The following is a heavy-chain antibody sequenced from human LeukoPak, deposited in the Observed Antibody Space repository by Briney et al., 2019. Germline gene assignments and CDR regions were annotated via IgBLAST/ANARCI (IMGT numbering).Heavy chain of an antibody. V-gene: IGHV3-20*04. D-gene: IGHD3-16*01. CDR2: INWNGDSA. J-gene: IGHJ6*03. CDR3: ARAGELRYMDV. Sequence: GGSLRLSCAASGFTFDDYGMSWVRQAPGKGLKWVSGINWNGDSADYADSVKGRFTISRDNAKNSLFLQMSSLRADDTAIYYCARAGELRYMDVWGKGTAVTVSS. CDR1: GFTFDDYG.